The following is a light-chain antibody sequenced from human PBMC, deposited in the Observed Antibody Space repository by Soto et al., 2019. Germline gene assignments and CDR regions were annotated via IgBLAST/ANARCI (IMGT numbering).Light chain of an antibody. CDR1: QSVSSN. J-gene: IGKJ1*01. V-gene: IGKV3-15*01. Sequence: EKVMTQAPATLSVSPGERATLSCRASQSVSSNLAWYHQKPGQAPRLLIYGASTRATGIPARFSGSGSGTEFTLTISSLQSEDCAVYYCQQYNNWRPQTFGQGTKVEIK. CDR2: GAS. CDR3: QQYNNWRPQT.